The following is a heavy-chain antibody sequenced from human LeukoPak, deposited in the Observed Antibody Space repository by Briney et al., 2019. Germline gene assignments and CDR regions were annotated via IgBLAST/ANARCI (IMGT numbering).Heavy chain of an antibody. CDR2: INPNSGGT. D-gene: IGHD6-19*01. CDR1: GYTFTGYY. V-gene: IGHV1-2*02. CDR3: ARDPGSGWFRPYYYYYMDV. Sequence: SVKVSCKASGYTFTGYYMHWVRQAPGQGLEWMGWINPNSGGTNYAQKFQGRVTMTRDTSISTAYMELSRLRSDDTAVYYCARDPGSGWFRPYYYYYMDVWGKGTTVTVSS. J-gene: IGHJ6*03.